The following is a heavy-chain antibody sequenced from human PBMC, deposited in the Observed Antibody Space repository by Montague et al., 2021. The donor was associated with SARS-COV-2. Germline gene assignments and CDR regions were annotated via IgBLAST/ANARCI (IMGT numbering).Heavy chain of an antibody. J-gene: IGHJ4*02. V-gene: IGHV4-4*07. CDR3: VREGGNWYYFDY. D-gene: IGHD3-16*01. Sequence: SETLSLTCTVSGVSITSYYWNWVRQPAGKGLEWIGRIYASGSTNYNPSLKSRVRLSIDNPKNQFSLKLGSLTAADTAVYYCVREGGNWYYFDYWGQGALVTVSS. CDR2: IYASGST. CDR1: GVSITSYY.